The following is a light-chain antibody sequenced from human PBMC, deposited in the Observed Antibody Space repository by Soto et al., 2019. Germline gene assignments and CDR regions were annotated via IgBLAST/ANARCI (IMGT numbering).Light chain of an antibody. J-gene: IGKJ1*01. V-gene: IGKV1-5*03. Sequence: DTQMTQSPSTLSASVGDRVTITCRASQSISSWLAWYQQKPGKAPNLLIFKASSLESGVPSRFSGSGSGTEFTLTISSLQPDDFATYYCQQCNSYPWSFGQGTKVEIK. CDR1: QSISSW. CDR3: QQCNSYPWS. CDR2: KAS.